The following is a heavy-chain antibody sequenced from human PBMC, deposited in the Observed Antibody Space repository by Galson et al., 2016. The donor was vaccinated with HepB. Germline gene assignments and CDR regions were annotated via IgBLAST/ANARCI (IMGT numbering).Heavy chain of an antibody. CDR3: ANLRSGSYAFDI. CDR2: ISYDGSYK. J-gene: IGHJ3*02. Sequence: SLRLSCAASGFTFSGYAMHWVRQAPGKGLEWVAVISYDGSYKLYADSVKGRFTISRDNSKNTLYLQMNSLRAEDTAMYYCANLRSGSYAFDIWGQGTMVTVSS. CDR1: GFTFSGYA. V-gene: IGHV3-30*18. D-gene: IGHD3-22*01.